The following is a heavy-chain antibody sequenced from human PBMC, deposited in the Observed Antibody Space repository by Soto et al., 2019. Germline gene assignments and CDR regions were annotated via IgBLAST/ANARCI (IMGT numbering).Heavy chain of an antibody. V-gene: IGHV4-34*01. CDR2: INHSGST. J-gene: IGHJ5*02. CDR1: GGSFSGYY. CDR3: ARGSALPGGLWSSGNPKKKNWFDP. Sequence: SETLSLTCAVYGGSFSGYYWSWIRQPPGKGLEWIGEINHSGSTNYNPSLKSPVTISVDTSKNQISLKLNSVTAADTAVYYCARGSALPGGLWSSGNPKKKNWFDPWGQGTLVTVSS. D-gene: IGHD6-25*01.